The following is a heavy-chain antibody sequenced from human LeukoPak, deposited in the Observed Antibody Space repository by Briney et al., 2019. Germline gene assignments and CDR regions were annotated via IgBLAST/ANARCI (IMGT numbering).Heavy chain of an antibody. D-gene: IGHD7-27*01. Sequence: GGSLRLSCAASGFTFSNAWMSWVRQAPGKGLEWVGRIKSKTDGGTTDYAAPVKGRFTISRGDSKNTLYLQMNNLKTEDTAVYYCTTVWGSDAFDIWDQGTMVTVSS. CDR3: TTVWGSDAFDI. J-gene: IGHJ3*02. V-gene: IGHV3-15*01. CDR1: GFTFSNAW. CDR2: IKSKTDGGTT.